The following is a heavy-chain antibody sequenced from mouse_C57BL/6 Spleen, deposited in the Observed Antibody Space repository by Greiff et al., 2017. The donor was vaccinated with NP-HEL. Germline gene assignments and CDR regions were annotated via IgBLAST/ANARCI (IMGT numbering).Heavy chain of an antibody. Sequence: QVQLQQPGAELVKPGASVKLSCKASGYTFTSYWMQWVKQRPGQGLEWIGEIDPSDSYTNYHQKFKGKATLTVDPSSSTAYMQLSSLTSEDSAVYYCARLGLFHSWGQGTTLTVSS. D-gene: IGHD3-1*01. CDR2: IDPSDSYT. CDR3: ARLGLFHS. V-gene: IGHV1-50*01. J-gene: IGHJ2*01. CDR1: GYTFTSYW.